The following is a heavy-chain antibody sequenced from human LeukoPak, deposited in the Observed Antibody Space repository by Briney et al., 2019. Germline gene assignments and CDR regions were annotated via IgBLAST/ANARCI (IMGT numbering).Heavy chain of an antibody. D-gene: IGHD6-19*01. J-gene: IGHJ5*02. CDR2: ISAYNGNT. CDR1: GYTFTSYG. V-gene: IGHV1-18*01. Sequence: ASVKDSCKASGYTFTSYGISWVRQAPGQGLEWMGWISAYNGNTNYAQKLQGRVTMTTDTSTSTAYMELRSLRSDDTAVYYCASLTYSSGQDNWFDPWGQGTLVTVSS. CDR3: ASLTYSSGQDNWFDP.